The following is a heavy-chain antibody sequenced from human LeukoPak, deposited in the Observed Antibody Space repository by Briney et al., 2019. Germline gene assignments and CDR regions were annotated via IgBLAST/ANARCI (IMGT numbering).Heavy chain of an antibody. V-gene: IGHV4-34*01. CDR1: GGSFSGYY. J-gene: IGHJ4*02. CDR3: ARGQLLYKAYFNY. CDR2: INHSGST. Sequence: SETLSHTCAVYGGSFSGYYWSWIRQPPGKGLEWIGEINHSGSTNYNPSLKSRVTISVDTSKNQFSLKLSSVTAADTAVYYCARGQLLYKAYFNYWGQGTLVTVSS. D-gene: IGHD2-2*02.